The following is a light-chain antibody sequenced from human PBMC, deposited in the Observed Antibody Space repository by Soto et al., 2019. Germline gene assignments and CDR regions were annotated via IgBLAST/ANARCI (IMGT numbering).Light chain of an antibody. CDR2: EVS. Sequence: QSVLTQPPSASGPPGQSVTISCTGTSSDLGGYDYVSWYQHHPGKAPKLIIYEVSERPSGVPDRFSGSKSGNTASLTVSGLQAEDEADYYCSSYGGNNNYVFGTGTKVTVL. J-gene: IGLJ1*01. CDR3: SSYGGNNNYV. CDR1: SSDLGGYDY. V-gene: IGLV2-8*01.